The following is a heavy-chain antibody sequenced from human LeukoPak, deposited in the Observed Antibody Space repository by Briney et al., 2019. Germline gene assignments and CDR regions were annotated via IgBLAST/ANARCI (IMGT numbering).Heavy chain of an antibody. CDR1: GATFSTYG. CDR2: FSPFFDIA. Sequence: SVKLSCKASGATFSTYGFSWVRQSPGQGLGWMGRFSPFFDIADYTQTFQGRVTITADKSTSTVYMELSSLRSEDTAIYYCAREFKQSNWNDGHWFDPWGQGTLVTVSS. V-gene: IGHV1-69*04. CDR3: AREFKQSNWNDGHWFDP. D-gene: IGHD1-20*01. J-gene: IGHJ5*02.